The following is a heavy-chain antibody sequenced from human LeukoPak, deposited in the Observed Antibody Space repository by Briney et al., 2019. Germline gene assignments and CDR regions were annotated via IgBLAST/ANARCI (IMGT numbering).Heavy chain of an antibody. CDR3: ARLQGCTSTTCRGEDY. Sequence: VASVKVSCKASGYTFTDYYMHWVRQAPGQGLEWMGWINPNSGGTNYAQKFPGRVTMTRDTSISTAYMELSRLRSDDSAVYYCARLQGCTSTTCRGEDYWGQGTLVTVSS. CDR1: GYTFTDYY. V-gene: IGHV1-2*02. J-gene: IGHJ4*02. D-gene: IGHD2-2*01. CDR2: INPNSGGT.